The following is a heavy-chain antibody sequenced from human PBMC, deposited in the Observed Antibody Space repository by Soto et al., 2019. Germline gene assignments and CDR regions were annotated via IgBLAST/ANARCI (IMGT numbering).Heavy chain of an antibody. CDR3: ATKDDHKDDQPYYYGMDI. D-gene: IGHD3-16*01. CDR1: GYTSSSYG. Sequence: ASVKVSFKAIGYTSSSYGINWVRQAPGQGLEWMGWISVFNGDTKYAQKFQGRVAITKDPATSTAHMELRSLRSDDAAVYFCATKDDHKDDQPYYYGMDIWGQGTTVTVSS. V-gene: IGHV1-18*01. CDR2: ISVFNGDT. J-gene: IGHJ6*02.